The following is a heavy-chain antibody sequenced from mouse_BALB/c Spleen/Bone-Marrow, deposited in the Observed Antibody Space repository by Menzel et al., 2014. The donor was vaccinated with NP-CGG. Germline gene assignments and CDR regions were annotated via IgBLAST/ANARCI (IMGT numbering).Heavy chain of an antibody. CDR3: ARRGWDGYFDY. CDR1: GFTFSSYY. Sequence: EVKLMESGGGLVKLGGSLKLSCAASGFTFSSYYMSWVRQTPEKRLELVAAINSNGGSTYYPDTVKGRFTISRDNAKNTLYLQMSSLKSEDTALYYCARRGWDGYFDYWGQGTTLTVSP. CDR2: INSNGGST. V-gene: IGHV5-6-2*01. J-gene: IGHJ2*01. D-gene: IGHD4-1*01.